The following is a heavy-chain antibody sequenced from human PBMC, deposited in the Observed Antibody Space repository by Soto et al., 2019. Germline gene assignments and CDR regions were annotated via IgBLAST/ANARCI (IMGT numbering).Heavy chain of an antibody. CDR3: ARDADILTGSDAFDI. J-gene: IGHJ3*02. V-gene: IGHV3-11*05. D-gene: IGHD3-9*01. Sequence: GGSLRLSCAASGFTFSDYYMNWIRQAPGKGLEWVSYIGSSSSYTNYADSVKGRFTISRDNAKNSLYLQMNILRAEDTAVYYCARDADILTGSDAFDIWGQGTVVTVSS. CDR1: GFTFSDYY. CDR2: IGSSSSYT.